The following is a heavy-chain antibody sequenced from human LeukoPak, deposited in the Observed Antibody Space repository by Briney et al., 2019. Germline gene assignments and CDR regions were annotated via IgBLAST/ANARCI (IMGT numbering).Heavy chain of an antibody. CDR1: GFTFSGYA. V-gene: IGHV3-23*01. J-gene: IGHJ4*02. CDR3: ATNYYGSGSYYFYYFDY. D-gene: IGHD3-10*01. CDR2: VTGSAAST. Sequence: GGSLRLSCAASGFTFSGYAMSWVRQAPGKGLEWVSTVTGSAASTYYADSVKGRFTISRDNSKNTLYLQMNSLRAEDTAVYYCATNYYGSGSYYFYYFDYWGQGTLVTVSS.